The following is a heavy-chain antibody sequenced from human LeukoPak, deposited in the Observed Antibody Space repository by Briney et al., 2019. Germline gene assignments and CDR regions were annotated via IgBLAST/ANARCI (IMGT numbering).Heavy chain of an antibody. V-gene: IGHV3-53*01. CDR3: ARAGGYSYGFDY. J-gene: IGHJ4*02. D-gene: IGHD5-18*01. CDR2: IYSGGST. Sequence: GGSLRLSCAASGFTVSSNYMSWVRQAPGKGLEWVSVIYSGGSTYYADSVKGRFTISRDNPKNTLYLQMNSLRAEDTAVYYCARAGGYSYGFDYWGQGTLVTVSS. CDR1: GFTVSSNY.